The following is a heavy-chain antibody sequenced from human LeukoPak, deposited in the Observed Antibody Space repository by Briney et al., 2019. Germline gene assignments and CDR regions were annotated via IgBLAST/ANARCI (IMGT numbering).Heavy chain of an antibody. CDR1: GFTFRSYW. V-gene: IGHV3-48*01. Sequence: GGSLRLSCAASGFTFRSYWMHWVRQAPGKGLEWVSYISSGSRTIFYADSVKGRFTISRDNAKNSLYLQMYSLRAEDTAVYFCARDDDDYSNSGPLDYWGQGTLVTVSS. CDR3: ARDDDDYSNSGPLDY. J-gene: IGHJ4*02. CDR2: ISSGSRTI. D-gene: IGHD4-11*01.